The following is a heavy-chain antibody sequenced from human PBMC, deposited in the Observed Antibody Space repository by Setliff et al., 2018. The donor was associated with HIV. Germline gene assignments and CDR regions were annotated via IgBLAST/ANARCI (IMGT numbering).Heavy chain of an antibody. Sequence: SETLSLTCTVSGGSITTYYWSWIRQPPGKGLEWIGNFYPSGSTYSNPSLRRRLTISVDTSKNQFSLKLSSVTATDTAVYYCARSPAAEGFWGQGTLVTVSS. CDR1: GGSITTYY. V-gene: IGHV4-59*04. D-gene: IGHD6-13*01. J-gene: IGHJ4*02. CDR2: FYPSGST. CDR3: ARSPAAEGF.